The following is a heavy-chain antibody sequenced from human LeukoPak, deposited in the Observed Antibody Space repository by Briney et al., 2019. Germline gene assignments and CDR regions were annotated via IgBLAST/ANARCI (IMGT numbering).Heavy chain of an antibody. J-gene: IGHJ4*02. CDR1: GGSISSYY. CDR2: IYTSGST. V-gene: IGHV4-4*07. Sequence: PSGTLSLTCTVSGGSISSYYWSWIRQPAGKGLEWIGRIYTSGSTNYNPSLKSRVTISVDKSKNQFSLKLSSVTAADTAVYYCAREGSDYVWGSYTYWGQGTLVTVSS. D-gene: IGHD3-16*01. CDR3: AREGSDYVWGSYTY.